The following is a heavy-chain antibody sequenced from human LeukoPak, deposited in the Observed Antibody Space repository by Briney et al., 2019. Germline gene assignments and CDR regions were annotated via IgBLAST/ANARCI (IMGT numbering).Heavy chain of an antibody. J-gene: IGHJ1*01. CDR3: ARRRYSGSYPFQH. V-gene: IGHV3-30-3*01. CDR1: GFTFSSYA. D-gene: IGHD1-26*01. Sequence: GGSLRLSCAASGFTFSSYAMHWVRQAPGKGLEWVAVISYDGSNKYYADSVKGRFTISRDNSKNTLYLQMNSLRAKDTAVYYCARRRYSGSYPFQHWGQGTLVTVSS. CDR2: ISYDGSNK.